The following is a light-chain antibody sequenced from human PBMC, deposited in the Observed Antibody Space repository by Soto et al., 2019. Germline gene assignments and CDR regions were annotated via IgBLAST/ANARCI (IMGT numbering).Light chain of an antibody. CDR3: QTWDTGVV. J-gene: IGLJ3*02. V-gene: IGLV4-69*01. CDR2: LNSDGSH. CDR1: SGHNSYA. Sequence: QPVLTQSPSASASLGASVKLTCTLSSGHNSYAIAWHQQQPEKGPRFLMKLNSDGSHTKGDGIPHRFSGSSSGTERYLTISSLQSEDEADYYCQTWDTGVVFGGGTQLTVL.